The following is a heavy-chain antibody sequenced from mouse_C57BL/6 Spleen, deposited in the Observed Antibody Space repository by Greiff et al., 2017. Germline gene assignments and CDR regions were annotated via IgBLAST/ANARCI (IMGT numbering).Heavy chain of an antibody. J-gene: IGHJ4*01. V-gene: IGHV1-52*01. CDR2: IDPSDSEP. CDR3: ARDGNYNYAMDY. D-gene: IGHD2-1*01. CDR1: GYTFTSYW. Sequence: QVQLQQPGAELVRPGSSVKLSCKASGYTFTSYWMHWVKQRPIQGLEWIGNIDPSDSEPHYNQKFKDKATLTVDKSSSTAYMQLSSLTSEDSAVYYCARDGNYNYAMDYWGQGTSVTVSS.